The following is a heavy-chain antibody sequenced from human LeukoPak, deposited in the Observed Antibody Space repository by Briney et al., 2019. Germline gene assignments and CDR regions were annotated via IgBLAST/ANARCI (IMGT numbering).Heavy chain of an antibody. J-gene: IGHJ6*03. CDR2: ISSSGSTI. Sequence: PGGSLRLSCAASGFTFSSYAMNWVRQAPGKGLEWVSYISSSGSTIYYADSVKGRFTISRDNAKNSLYLQMNSLRAEDTAVYYCARAEKSYYYYYYYMDVWGKGTTVTVSS. CDR3: ARAEKSYYYYYYYMDV. V-gene: IGHV3-48*03. CDR1: GFTFSSYA.